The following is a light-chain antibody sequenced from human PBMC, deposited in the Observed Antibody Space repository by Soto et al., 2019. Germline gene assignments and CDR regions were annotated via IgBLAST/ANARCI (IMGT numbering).Light chain of an antibody. V-gene: IGLV1-44*01. CDR1: SSNIGSNT. Sequence: QTVLTQPPSACGTPGQRVTISCSGSSSNIGSNTVNWYQQLPGTAPKLLIYSNSQRPSGVPDRFSGSKSGTSASLAISGLQSEDEADYYCAAWDDSLNGLVFGGGTKLTVL. CDR2: SNS. CDR3: AAWDDSLNGLV. J-gene: IGLJ2*01.